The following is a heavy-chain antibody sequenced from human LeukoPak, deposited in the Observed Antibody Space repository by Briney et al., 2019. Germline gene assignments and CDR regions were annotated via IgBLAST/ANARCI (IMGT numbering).Heavy chain of an antibody. CDR3: AREVYCGGDCYYYFDS. J-gene: IGHJ4*02. CDR1: GGSISTYY. CDR2: VYYVGST. D-gene: IGHD2-21*02. V-gene: IGHV4-59*01. Sequence: SETLSLTCTVTGGSISTYYWSWIRQSRGKGLEWIGYVYYVGSTSYNPSLVGRVTISVDTSKNQFSLKLRSVTAADTAVYYCAREVYCGGDCYYYFDSWGQGTLVTVSS.